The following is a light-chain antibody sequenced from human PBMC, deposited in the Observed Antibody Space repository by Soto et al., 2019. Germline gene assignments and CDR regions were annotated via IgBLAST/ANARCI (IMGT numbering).Light chain of an antibody. CDR2: AAS. J-gene: IGKJ1*01. CDR1: QGISSW. Sequence: DIQMTQSPSFVSASVGDSVTITCRASQGISSWLAWYQQKPGQAPKLLIYAASSLQSGVTSRFSGSASGTNFSLTISSPQPEDFATYYCQQANSFSTWTFGQGTKVEIK. V-gene: IGKV1-12*01. CDR3: QQANSFSTWT.